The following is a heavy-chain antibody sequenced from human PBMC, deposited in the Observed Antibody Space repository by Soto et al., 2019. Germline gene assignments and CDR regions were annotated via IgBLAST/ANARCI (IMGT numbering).Heavy chain of an antibody. CDR2: IYYSGST. CDR3: ARALGTYGSGSCYFDY. Sequence: SDTLSLTCTVSGGSISSGDYYWSWIRQPPGKGLEWIGYIYYSGSTYYNPSLKSRVTISVDTSKNQFSLKLSSVTAADTAVYYCARALGTYGSGSCYFDYWGQGTLVTVSS. CDR1: GGSISSGDYY. D-gene: IGHD3-10*01. J-gene: IGHJ4*02. V-gene: IGHV4-30-4*02.